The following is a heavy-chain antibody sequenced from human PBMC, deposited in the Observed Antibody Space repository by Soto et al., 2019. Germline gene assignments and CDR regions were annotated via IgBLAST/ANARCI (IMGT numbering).Heavy chain of an antibody. Sequence: EVQLVESGRGLVQPGGSLRLSCAASGFTFSSYWMHWVRQAPGTGLVWVSRINGDGSSTTYADSVKGRFAISRDNAKNTLYLQVNSLRAEDTAVYYCARGGYSDYARGLDYWGQGTLVTVSS. J-gene: IGHJ4*02. CDR1: GFTFSSYW. CDR2: INGDGSST. D-gene: IGHD4-17*01. CDR3: ARGGYSDYARGLDY. V-gene: IGHV3-74*03.